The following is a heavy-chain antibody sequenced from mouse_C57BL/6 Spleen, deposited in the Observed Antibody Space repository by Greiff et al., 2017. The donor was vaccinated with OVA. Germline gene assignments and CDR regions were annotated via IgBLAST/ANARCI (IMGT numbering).Heavy chain of an antibody. CDR1: GYTFTSYW. D-gene: IGHD1-1*01. Sequence: VQLQQSGAELVKPGASVKLSCKASGYTFTSYWMHWVKQRPGPGLEWIGMIHPNSGSTNYNEKFKSKATLTVDKSSSTAYMQLSSLTSEDSAVYYCARGLYYGSSHYYAMDYWGQGTSVTVSS. CDR3: ARGLYYGSSHYYAMDY. J-gene: IGHJ4*01. V-gene: IGHV1-64*01. CDR2: IHPNSGST.